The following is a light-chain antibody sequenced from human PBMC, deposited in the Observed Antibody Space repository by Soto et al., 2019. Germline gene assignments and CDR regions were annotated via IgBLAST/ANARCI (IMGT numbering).Light chain of an antibody. J-gene: IGLJ1*01. CDR1: SSDVGGYNY. CDR3: SSYTSSSTPYV. CDR2: EVS. Sequence: QSALTQPASVSGSPGQSITISCTGTSSDVGGYNYVSWYQQHPGKAPKLMIYEVSNRPSGVSNRFSGSKSGNTASLTISGLQAKDEADYYCSSYTSSSTPYVFGTGTQLTVL. V-gene: IGLV2-14*01.